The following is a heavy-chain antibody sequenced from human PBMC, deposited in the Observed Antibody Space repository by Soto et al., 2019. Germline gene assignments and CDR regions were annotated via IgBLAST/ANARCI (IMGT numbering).Heavy chain of an antibody. CDR3: AREGGQWLVFDY. CDR2: IYTSGST. J-gene: IGHJ4*02. V-gene: IGHV4-4*07. D-gene: IGHD6-19*01. CDR1: GGSISRYY. Sequence: VSLTCTGSGGSISRYYWSWIRQPAGKGLEWIGRIYTSGSTNYNPSLKSRITMSVDTSKNQFSLKLSSVTAADTAVYYCAREGGQWLVFDYWGQGTLVTVSS.